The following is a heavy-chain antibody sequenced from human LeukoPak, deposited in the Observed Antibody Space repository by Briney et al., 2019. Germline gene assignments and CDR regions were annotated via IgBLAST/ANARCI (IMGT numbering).Heavy chain of an antibody. CDR1: GFTFDDYG. J-gene: IGHJ4*02. CDR2: NNWVGGST. Sequence: GGSLRLSCAASGFTFDDYGMSWVRQGPGRGLEWVSGNNWVGGSTGYADSVKGRFTISRDNAKNSLYLQMNSLRAEDTALYYCARARRCSSYYFDYWGQGTLVTVSS. V-gene: IGHV3-20*04. D-gene: IGHD6-6*01. CDR3: ARARRCSSYYFDY.